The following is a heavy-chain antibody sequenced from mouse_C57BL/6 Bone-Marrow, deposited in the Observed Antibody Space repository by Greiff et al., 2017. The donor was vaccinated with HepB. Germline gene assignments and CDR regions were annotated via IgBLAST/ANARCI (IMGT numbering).Heavy chain of an antibody. Sequence: EVQGVESGGDLVKPGGSLKLSCAASGFTFSSYGMSWVRQTPDKRLEWVATISSGGSYTYYPDSVKGRFTISRDNAKNTLYLQMSSLKSEDTAMYYCARQGSPAWFADWGQGTLVTVSA. CDR3: ARQGSPAWFAD. V-gene: IGHV5-6*01. J-gene: IGHJ3*01. CDR1: GFTFSSYG. D-gene: IGHD1-1*01. CDR2: ISSGGSYT.